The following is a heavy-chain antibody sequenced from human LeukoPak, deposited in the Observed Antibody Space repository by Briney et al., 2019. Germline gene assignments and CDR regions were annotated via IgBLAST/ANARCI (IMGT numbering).Heavy chain of an antibody. CDR2: SYYSGST. CDR3: ASGITMIVVATLAFDI. Sequence: PSETLSLTCTVSGGSISSSSYYWGWIRQPPGKGLEWIGSSYYSGSTYYNPSLKSRVTISVDTSKNQFSLKLSSVTAADTAVYYCASGITMIVVATLAFDIWGQGTMVTVSS. J-gene: IGHJ3*02. D-gene: IGHD3-22*01. V-gene: IGHV4-39*07. CDR1: GGSISSSSYY.